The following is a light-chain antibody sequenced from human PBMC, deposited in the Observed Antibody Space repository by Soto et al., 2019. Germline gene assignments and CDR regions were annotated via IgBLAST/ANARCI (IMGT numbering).Light chain of an antibody. CDR3: LSYAGTNNFYV. CDR2: EVS. J-gene: IGLJ1*01. Sequence: QSALTQPPSASGSPGQSVTISCTGTSSDVGTYNSVSWYQQYPGKVPKLMIYEVSKRPSGVPDRFSGSKSGNTASLIVSGLQAEDEADYYFLSYAGTNNFYVFGTGTKVTVL. CDR1: SSDVGTYNS. V-gene: IGLV2-8*01.